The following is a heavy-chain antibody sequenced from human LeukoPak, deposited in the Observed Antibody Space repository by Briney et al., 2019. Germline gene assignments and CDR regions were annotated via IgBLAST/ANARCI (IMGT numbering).Heavy chain of an antibody. Sequence: SETLSLTCTVSGGSISSYYWGWIRQPAGKGLEWIGRIYTSGSTNYNPSLKSRVTMSVDTSKNQFSLKLSSVTAADTAVYYCASEYSGYDYSSYYYYYMDVWGKGTTVTVSS. CDR3: ASEYSGYDYSSYYYYYMDV. D-gene: IGHD5-12*01. CDR1: GGSISSYY. CDR2: IYTSGST. V-gene: IGHV4-4*07. J-gene: IGHJ6*03.